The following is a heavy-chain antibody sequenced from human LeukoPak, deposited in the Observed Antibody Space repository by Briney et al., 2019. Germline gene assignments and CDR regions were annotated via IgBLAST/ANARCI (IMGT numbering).Heavy chain of an antibody. CDR3: AKQTHQRTAVAGTFDY. Sequence: GGSLRLSCAASGFTFSSYAMSWVRQAPGKGLEWVSDISGSGGSTYYADSVKGRFTISRDNSKNTLYLQMNSLRAEDTALYYCAKQTHQRTAVAGTFDYWGQGTLVTVSS. CDR2: ISGSGGST. D-gene: IGHD6-19*01. CDR1: GFTFSSYA. J-gene: IGHJ4*02. V-gene: IGHV3-23*01.